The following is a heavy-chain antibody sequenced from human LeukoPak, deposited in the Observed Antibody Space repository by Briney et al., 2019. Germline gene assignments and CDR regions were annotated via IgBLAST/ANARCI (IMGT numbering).Heavy chain of an antibody. D-gene: IGHD2/OR15-2a*01. V-gene: IGHV3-9*01. CDR3: AKDSGGTLGAFDI. CDR2: ISWNSGSI. CDR1: GFTFDDYA. Sequence: GGSLRLSCAAAGFTFDDYAMHWVRQAPGKGLEWVSGISWNSGSIGYADSVKGRFTISRDNAKNSLYLQMNSLRAEDTALYYCAKDSGGTLGAFDIWGQGTMVTVSS. J-gene: IGHJ3*02.